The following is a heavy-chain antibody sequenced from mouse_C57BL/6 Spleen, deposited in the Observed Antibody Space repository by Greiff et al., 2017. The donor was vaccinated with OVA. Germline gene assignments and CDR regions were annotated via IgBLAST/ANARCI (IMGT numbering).Heavy chain of an antibody. CDR1: GYSFTGYY. CDR2: INPSTGGT. V-gene: IGHV1-42*01. D-gene: IGHD2-4*01. J-gene: IGHJ4*01. Sequence: VHVKQSGPELVKPGASVKISCKASGYSFTGYYMNWVKQSPEKSLEWIGEINPSTGGTTYNQKFKAKATLTVDKSSSTAYMQLKSLTSEDSAVYYCAKSYDYHYYAMDYWGQGTSVTVSS. CDR3: AKSYDYHYYAMDY.